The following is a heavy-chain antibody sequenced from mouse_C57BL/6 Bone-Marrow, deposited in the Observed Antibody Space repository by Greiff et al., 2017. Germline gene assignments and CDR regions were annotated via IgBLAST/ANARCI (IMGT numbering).Heavy chain of an antibody. D-gene: IGHD2-13*01. CDR1: GFTFSDYG. J-gene: IGHJ4*01. V-gene: IGHV5-15*01. Sequence: EVQLVESGGGLVQPGGSLKLSCAASGFTFSDYGMAWVRQAPRKGPEWVAFIGNLAYSIYYADTVTGRFTISRENAKNTLYLEMGSLRSEDTAMYYCARWGIYYGATRYYAMDYWGQGTSVTVSS. CDR2: IGNLAYSI. CDR3: ARWGIYYGATRYYAMDY.